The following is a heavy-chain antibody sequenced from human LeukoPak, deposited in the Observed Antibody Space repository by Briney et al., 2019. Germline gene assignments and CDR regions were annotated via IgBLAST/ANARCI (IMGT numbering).Heavy chain of an antibody. J-gene: IGHJ5*02. CDR3: ARGRRQLERQMYWFDP. V-gene: IGHV1-18*01. CDR1: GYTFTIYG. Sequence: ASVKLSCKASGYTFTIYGISWVRQAPGQGLEWMGWISAYNGNTNYAQKLQGRVTMTTDTSTSTAYMELRSLRSDDTAVYYCARGRRQLERQMYWFDPWGQGTLVTVSS. CDR2: ISAYNGNT. D-gene: IGHD1-1*01.